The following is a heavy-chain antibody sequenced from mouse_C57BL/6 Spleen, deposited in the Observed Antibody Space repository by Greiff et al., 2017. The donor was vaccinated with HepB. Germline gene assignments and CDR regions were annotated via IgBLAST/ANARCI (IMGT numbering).Heavy chain of an antibody. J-gene: IGHJ2*01. Sequence: QVQLQQPGAELVMPGASVKLSCKASGYTFTSYWMHWVKQRPGQGLEWIGEIDPSDSYTNYNQKFKGTSTLTVDKSSSTAYMQLSSLTSEDSAVYYCARGATVVDPYYCDYWGQGTTLTVSS. CDR1: GYTFTSYW. CDR3: ARGATVVDPYYCDY. V-gene: IGHV1-69*01. CDR2: IDPSDSYT. D-gene: IGHD1-1*01.